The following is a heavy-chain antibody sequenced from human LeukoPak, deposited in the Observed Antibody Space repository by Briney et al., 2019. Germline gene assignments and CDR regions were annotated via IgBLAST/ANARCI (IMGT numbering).Heavy chain of an antibody. D-gene: IGHD5-12*01. CDR1: GGTFSSYA. V-gene: IGHV1-69*05. J-gene: IGHJ6*03. Sequence: SVKVSCKASGGTFSSYAISWVRQAPGQGLEWMGGIIPIFGTANYAQKFQGRVTITTDESTSTAYMELSSLRSEDTAVYYCASDGSRVDIVATIWDYYYYMDVWGKGTTVTVSS. CDR3: ASDGSRVDIVATIWDYYYYMDV. CDR2: IIPIFGTA.